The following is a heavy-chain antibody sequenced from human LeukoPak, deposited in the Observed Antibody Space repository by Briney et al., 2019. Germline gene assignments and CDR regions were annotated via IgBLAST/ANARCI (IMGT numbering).Heavy chain of an antibody. CDR2: ISGSGGST. CDR1: GGSISSYY. V-gene: IGHV3-23*01. CDR3: AKPGRPYGDYWYLDL. D-gene: IGHD4-17*01. Sequence: PSETLSLTCTVSGGSISSYYWSWVRQAPGKGLEWVSAISGSGGSTYYADSVKGRFTISRDNSKNTLNLQMNSLRAGDTAIYYCAKPGRPYGDYWYLDLWGRGTLVTVSS. J-gene: IGHJ2*01.